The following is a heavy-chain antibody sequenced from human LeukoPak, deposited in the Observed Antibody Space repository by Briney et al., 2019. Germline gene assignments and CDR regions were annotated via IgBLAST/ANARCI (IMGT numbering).Heavy chain of an antibody. CDR1: GGSISSYY. V-gene: IGHV4-4*07. CDR3: ARDVLRHYDILTGYRNWFDP. CDR2: IYTSGST. D-gene: IGHD3-9*01. J-gene: IGHJ5*02. Sequence: SETLSLTCTVSGGSISSYYWSWIRQPAGKGLEWIGRIYTSGSTNYNPSLKSRVTISVDTSKNQFSLKLSSVTAADTAVYYCARDVLRHYDILTGYRNWFDPWGQGTLVTVSS.